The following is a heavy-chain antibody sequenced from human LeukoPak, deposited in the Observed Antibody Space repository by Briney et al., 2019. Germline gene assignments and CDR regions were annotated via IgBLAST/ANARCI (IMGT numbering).Heavy chain of an antibody. J-gene: IGHJ4*02. CDR3: ARDTPLTGYTSGWSNNCFDY. Sequence: GSLRLSCAASGFTFGSYWMHWVRQAPGKGLEWVSTVSGGGDATYYTDSAKGRFTISRDNSKSALFLQMNSLRAEDTAVYYCARDTPLTGYTSGWSNNCFDYWGQGTLVTVSS. CDR1: GFTFGSYW. V-gene: IGHV3-23*01. D-gene: IGHD6-19*01. CDR2: VSGGGDAT.